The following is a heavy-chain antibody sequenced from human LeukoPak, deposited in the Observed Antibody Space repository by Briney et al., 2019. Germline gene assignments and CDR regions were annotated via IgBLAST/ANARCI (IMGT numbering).Heavy chain of an antibody. CDR3: ARPRLARTKSIVVVPAASDAFDI. Sequence: GASVKVSCKASGYTLTGYYMHWVRQAPGQGLEWMGWINPNSGGTNYAQKFQGRVTMTRDTSISTAYMELSRLRSDDTAVYYCARPRLARTKSIVVVPAASDAFDIWGQGTMVTVSS. J-gene: IGHJ3*02. CDR2: INPNSGGT. D-gene: IGHD2-2*01. V-gene: IGHV1-2*02. CDR1: GYTLTGYY.